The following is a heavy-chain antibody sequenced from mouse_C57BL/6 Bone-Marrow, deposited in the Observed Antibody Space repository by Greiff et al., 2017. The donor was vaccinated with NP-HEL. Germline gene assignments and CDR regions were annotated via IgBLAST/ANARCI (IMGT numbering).Heavy chain of an antibody. D-gene: IGHD2-5*01. J-gene: IGHJ3*01. CDR1: GYSITSGYY. CDR2: ISYDGSN. Sequence: VQLQQSGPGLVKPSQSLSLTCSVTGYSITSGYYWNWIRQFPGNKLEWMGYISYDGSNNYNPSLKNRISITRDTSKNQFFLKLNSVTTEDTATYYCARGYYSNYVWFAYWGQGTLVTVSA. CDR3: ARGYYSNYVWFAY. V-gene: IGHV3-6*01.